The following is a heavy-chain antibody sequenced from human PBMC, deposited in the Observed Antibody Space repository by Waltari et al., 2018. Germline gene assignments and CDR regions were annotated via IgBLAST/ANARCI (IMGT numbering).Heavy chain of an antibody. D-gene: IGHD2-21*01. CDR2: TLDDGNNK. CDR1: GFTFSNYT. J-gene: IGHJ3*01. Sequence: QVQLVESGGGVVQPGGSLRLSCTASGFTFSNYTLHWVRQAPGQGLEWVAVTLDDGNNKYYERSVKGRFTLSRDKCKNTLSLQMNSLRAEDAAVYYCAKEIGIKGLLGDRLGGFDLWGRGTMVTVSS. V-gene: IGHV3-30*18. CDR3: AKEIGIKGLLGDRLGGFDL.